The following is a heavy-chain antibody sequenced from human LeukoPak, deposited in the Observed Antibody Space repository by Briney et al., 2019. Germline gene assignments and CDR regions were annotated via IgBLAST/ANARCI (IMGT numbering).Heavy chain of an antibody. V-gene: IGHV4-39*01. D-gene: IGHD3-22*01. Sequence: SETLSPTCTVSGGSISSSSYYWGWIRQPPGKGLEWVGSIYYSGSTYYNPSLKSRVTISVDTSKNQFSLKLSSVTAADTAVYYCARQSYYYDSSGDLDYWGQGTLVTVSS. CDR2: IYYSGST. CDR3: ARQSYYYDSSGDLDY. J-gene: IGHJ4*02. CDR1: GGSISSSSYY.